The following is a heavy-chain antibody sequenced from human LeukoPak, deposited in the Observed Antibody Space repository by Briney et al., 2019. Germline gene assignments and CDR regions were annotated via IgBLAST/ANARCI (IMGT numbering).Heavy chain of an antibody. Sequence: GGSLRLSCAASGFTFSSFWMHWVRHAPGKGLVWVSRINPDGSITGYADSVKGRFTISRDNAKNTVYLQMSVLRVEDTAVYYCARSVDYWGRGTLVTVSS. V-gene: IGHV3-74*01. CDR3: ARSVDY. J-gene: IGHJ4*02. CDR2: INPDGSIT. CDR1: GFTFSSFW.